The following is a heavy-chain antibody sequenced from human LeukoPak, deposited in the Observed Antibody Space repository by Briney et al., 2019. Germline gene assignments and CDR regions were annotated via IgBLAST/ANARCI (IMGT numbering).Heavy chain of an antibody. CDR3: ARDGWQQLVPHYYYGMDV. J-gene: IGHJ6*02. D-gene: IGHD6-13*01. CDR2: ISSSSSYI. Sequence: PGGSLRLSCAASGFTFSSYSMNWVRQAPGKGLEWVSSISSSSSYIYYADSVKGRFTISRDNAKNSLYLQINSLRAEDTAVYYCARDGWQQLVPHYYYGMDVWGQGTTVTVSS. CDR1: GFTFSSYS. V-gene: IGHV3-21*01.